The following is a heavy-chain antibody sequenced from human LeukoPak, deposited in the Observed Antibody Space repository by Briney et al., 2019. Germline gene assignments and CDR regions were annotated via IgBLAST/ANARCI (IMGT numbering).Heavy chain of an antibody. CDR2: IHHSGSS. CDR3: ARRYCSGGTCYGDN. J-gene: IGHJ4*02. D-gene: IGHD2-15*01. Sequence: SETLSLTCTVSGGSISSYYWSWIRQPPGKGLEWIGYIHHSGSSTYNPSLRSRVSISVDTSKKQFSLKLNSVTAADTAVYYCARRYCSGGTCYGDNWGQGTLVTVSS. CDR1: GGSISSYY. V-gene: IGHV4-59*08.